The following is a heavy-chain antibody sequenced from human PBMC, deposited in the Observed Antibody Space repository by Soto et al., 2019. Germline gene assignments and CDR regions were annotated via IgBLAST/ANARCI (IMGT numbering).Heavy chain of an antibody. CDR3: ARGYYDILTGYAGMDV. V-gene: IGHV1-69*02. Sequence: QVQLVQSGAEVKKPGSSVKVSCKASGGTFSSYTISWVRQAPGQGLEWMGRIIPILGIANYAQKFQGRVTITADKSTSTVYMELSSLRSEDTAVYYCARGYYDILTGYAGMDVWGQGTTVTVSS. J-gene: IGHJ6*02. CDR2: IIPILGIA. CDR1: GGTFSSYT. D-gene: IGHD3-9*01.